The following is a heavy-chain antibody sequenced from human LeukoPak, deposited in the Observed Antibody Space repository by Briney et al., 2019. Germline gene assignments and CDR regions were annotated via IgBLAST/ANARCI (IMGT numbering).Heavy chain of an antibody. CDR3: ARFGSFGSWYVAGGNYFDY. D-gene: IGHD6-13*01. Sequence: GGSLRLSCAASGFTFSSYSMNWVRQAPGKGLEWVSSISSSSSYIYYADSVKGRFTISRDNAKNSLYLQMNSLRAEDTAVYYCARFGSFGSWYVAGGNYFDYWGQGTPVTVSS. J-gene: IGHJ4*02. CDR2: ISSSSSYI. CDR1: GFTFSSYS. V-gene: IGHV3-21*01.